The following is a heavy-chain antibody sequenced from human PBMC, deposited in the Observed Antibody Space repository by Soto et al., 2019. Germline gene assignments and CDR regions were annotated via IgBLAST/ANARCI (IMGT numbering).Heavy chain of an antibody. V-gene: IGHV3-33*01. CDR3: AREHLLYNWNDARHAGGMDV. CDR1: GFTFSSYG. Sequence: QVQLVESGGGVVQPGRSMRLSCAASGFTFSSYGMHWVRQAPGKGLEWVAVIWYDGSNKYYADSVKGRFTISRDNSKNTLYLQMNSLRAEDTAVYYCAREHLLYNWNDARHAGGMDVWGQGTTVTVSS. J-gene: IGHJ6*02. CDR2: IWYDGSNK. D-gene: IGHD1-20*01.